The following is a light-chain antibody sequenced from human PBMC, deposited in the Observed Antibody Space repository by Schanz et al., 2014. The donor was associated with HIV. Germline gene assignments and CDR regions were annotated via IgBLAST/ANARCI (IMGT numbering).Light chain of an antibody. CDR2: DAF. V-gene: IGKV3-15*01. Sequence: EILMTQSPATLSVSPGERATLSCRASETINNNLAWYQHKPGQAPRLLIYDAFTRATGVPVRFSGSGSGTDFTLTISRLEPEDFAVYYCQQYGNSPRTFGQGTKVEI. J-gene: IGKJ1*01. CDR1: ETINNN. CDR3: QQYGNSPRT.